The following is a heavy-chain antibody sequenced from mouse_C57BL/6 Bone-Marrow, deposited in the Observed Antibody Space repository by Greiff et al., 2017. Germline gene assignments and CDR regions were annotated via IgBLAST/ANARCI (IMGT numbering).Heavy chain of an antibody. CDR3: TGRVGRAWFAY. Sequence: EVQLVESGGGLVQPGGSMKLSCVASGFTFSNYWMNWVRQSPEKGLEWVAQIRLKSDNYATHYAESVKGRFTISRDDSKSSVYLQMNNLRAEDTGIYYCTGRVGRAWFAYWGQGTLVTVSA. CDR2: IRLKSDNYAT. D-gene: IGHD1-1*02. V-gene: IGHV6-3*01. CDR1: GFTFSNYW. J-gene: IGHJ3*01.